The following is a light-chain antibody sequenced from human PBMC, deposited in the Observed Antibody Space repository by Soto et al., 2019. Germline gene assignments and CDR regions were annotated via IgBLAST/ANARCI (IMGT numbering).Light chain of an antibody. V-gene: IGLV1-44*01. CDR3: AAWDDSLNGLV. CDR2: SDN. Sequence: QSVLTQPPSASGTPGQRVTISCSGSSSNIGSNTVNWYQQLPGTAPKLLIYSDNQRPSGVPDRFSVSKSGTSVSLAISGLQSYDEPDYYCAAWDDSLNGLVFGGGTKVTVL. J-gene: IGLJ2*01. CDR1: SSNIGSNT.